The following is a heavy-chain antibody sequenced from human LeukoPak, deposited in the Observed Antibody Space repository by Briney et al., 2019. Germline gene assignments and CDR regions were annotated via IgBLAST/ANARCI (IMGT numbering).Heavy chain of an antibody. Sequence: PSETLSLTCTVCGVSISSGSYYWSWIRQPAGKGLEWIGRIYTSGSTNYNPSLKSRVTISVDTSKNQFSLKLSSVTAVDTAVYYCAGNYYGSGSYYSEDRYWGQGTLVTVSS. J-gene: IGHJ4*02. V-gene: IGHV4-61*02. D-gene: IGHD3-10*01. CDR3: AGNYYGSGSYYSEDRY. CDR2: IYTSGST. CDR1: GVSISSGSYY.